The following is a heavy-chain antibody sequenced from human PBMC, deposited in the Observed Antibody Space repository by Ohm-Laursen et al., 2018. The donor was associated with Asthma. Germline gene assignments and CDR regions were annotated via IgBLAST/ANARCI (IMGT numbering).Heavy chain of an antibody. J-gene: IGHJ5*02. D-gene: IGHD3-3*01. CDR2: MNPNSGNT. CDR3: ARGLSSKRITISVTGFDP. Sequence: ASVKVSCKASGYTFTSYDINWVRQATGQGLEWMGWMNPNSGNTGYAQKFQGRVTMTRNTSISTAYMELSSLRSEDTAVYYCARGLSSKRITISVTGFDPWGQGTLVTVSS. CDR1: GYTFTSYD. V-gene: IGHV1-8*01.